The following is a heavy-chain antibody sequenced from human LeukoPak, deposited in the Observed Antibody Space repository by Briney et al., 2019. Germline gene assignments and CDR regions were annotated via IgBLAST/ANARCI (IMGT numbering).Heavy chain of an antibody. V-gene: IGHV3-21*01. CDR3: ARDLYDSSGYPPY. CDR1: GFTFSSYS. CDR2: ISSSSSYI. Sequence: KPGGSLRLSCAASGFTFSSYSMNWVRQAPGKGLEWVSSISSSSSYIYYADSVKGRFTISRDNAKNSLYLQMNSLRAEDTAVYYCARDLYDSSGYPPYWGQGTLVTVSS. D-gene: IGHD3-22*01. J-gene: IGHJ4*02.